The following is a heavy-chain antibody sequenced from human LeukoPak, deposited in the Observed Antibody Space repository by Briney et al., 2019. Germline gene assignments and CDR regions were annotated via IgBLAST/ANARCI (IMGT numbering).Heavy chain of an antibody. Sequence: PGGSLRLSCAASGFTFSSYSMNWVRQAPGKGLEWVSSISSSSSYIYYADSVKGRFTISRDNAKNSLYLQMNSLRAEDTAVYYCARGEGGRGGYYFDYWGQGTLVTVSS. CDR2: ISSSSSYI. D-gene: IGHD3-16*01. CDR3: ARGEGGRGGYYFDY. CDR1: GFTFSSYS. V-gene: IGHV3-21*01. J-gene: IGHJ4*02.